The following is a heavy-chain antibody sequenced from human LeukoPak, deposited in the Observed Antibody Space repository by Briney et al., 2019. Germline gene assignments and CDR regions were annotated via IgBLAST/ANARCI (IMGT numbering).Heavy chain of an antibody. CDR1: GFTFSTYG. V-gene: IGHV3-23*01. CDR2: ITGSSTWT. Sequence: GGSLRLSCEASGFTFSTYGMTWVRQAPGKGLEWVSGITGSSTWTYYADSVKGRFTISRDNSNNTPHLQMNSLRAEDTAIYYCARELVSLGTGYFDLWGRGTLVTVSS. CDR3: ARELVSLGTGYFDL. J-gene: IGHJ2*01. D-gene: IGHD7-27*01.